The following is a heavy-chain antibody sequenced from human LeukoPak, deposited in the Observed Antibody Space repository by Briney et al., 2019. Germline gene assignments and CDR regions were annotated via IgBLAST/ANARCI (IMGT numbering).Heavy chain of an antibody. J-gene: IGHJ4*02. Sequence: PGGSLRLSCATSGFTFSNYAMTWVRQAPGKGLEWVSAINGDGGYTYYADSVKGRFTISRDNSKNTLSLQMNSLRAEDTAVYYCARKGSTVVTGTDYWGQGTLVTVSS. CDR1: GFTFSNYA. D-gene: IGHD2-15*01. CDR2: INGDGGYT. CDR3: ARKGSTVVTGTDY. V-gene: IGHV3-23*01.